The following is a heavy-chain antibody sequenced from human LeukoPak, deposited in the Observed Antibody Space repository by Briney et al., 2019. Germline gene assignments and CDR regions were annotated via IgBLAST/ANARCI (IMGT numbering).Heavy chain of an antibody. CDR2: IYYSGST. J-gene: IGHJ5*02. V-gene: IGHV4-59*01. D-gene: IGHD6-19*01. CDR1: GGSISSYY. CDR3: ARVMSSGWYWFDP. Sequence: PSETLSLTCTVSGGSISSYYWSWIRQPPGKGLEWIGYIYYSGSTNYNPSLKSRVTISVDTSKNQFSLKLSSVTAADTAVYYCARVMSSGWYWFDPWGQGTLVTVSS.